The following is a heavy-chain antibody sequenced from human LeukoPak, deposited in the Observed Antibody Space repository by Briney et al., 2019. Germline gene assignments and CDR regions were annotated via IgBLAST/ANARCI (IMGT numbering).Heavy chain of an antibody. CDR2: ISWNNESL. D-gene: IGHD6-19*01. CDR3: ARDWGSSGWFYFDS. Sequence: GGSLRFSCTASGFKFRNYALHLGPQAPGKGAGGGFGISWNNESLDYADSVKGRFIISRDNAKNSIYLQMNSLRAEDTALYYCARDWGSSGWFYFDSWGRGTLVSVSS. V-gene: IGHV3-9*01. J-gene: IGHJ4*02. CDR1: GFKFRNYA.